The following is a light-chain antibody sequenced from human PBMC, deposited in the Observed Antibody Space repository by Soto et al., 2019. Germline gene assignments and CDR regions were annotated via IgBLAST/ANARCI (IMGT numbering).Light chain of an antibody. V-gene: IGLV2-14*01. J-gene: IGLJ1*01. CDR2: EVS. CDR3: SSYTSSSTLDV. Sequence: QSALTQPASVSGSPGQSITISCTGTSRYVGGYNYVSWYQQHPGKATKLMIYEVSNRPSGVSNRFSGSKSGNTASLTISGLQAEDEADYYCSSYTSSSTLDVFGTGTKLTVL. CDR1: SRYVGGYNY.